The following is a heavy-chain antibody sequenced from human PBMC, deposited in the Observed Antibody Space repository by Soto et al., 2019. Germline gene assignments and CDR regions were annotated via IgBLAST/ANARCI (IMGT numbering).Heavy chain of an antibody. CDR1: GGSISSGGYY. Sequence: QVQLQESGPGLVKPSQTLSLTCTVSGGSISSGGYYWSWIRQHPGKGMEWIGYIYYSGSTYYNPSLKSRVTRAIDTSKNQFSLKLGSVTAADTAVYYCAREGGVPADWYFDLWGRGTLVTVSS. CDR3: AREGGVPADWYFDL. CDR2: IYYSGST. D-gene: IGHD2-2*01. J-gene: IGHJ2*01. V-gene: IGHV4-31*03.